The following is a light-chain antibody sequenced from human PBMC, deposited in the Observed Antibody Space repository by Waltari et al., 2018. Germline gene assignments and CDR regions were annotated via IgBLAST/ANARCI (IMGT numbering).Light chain of an antibody. CDR2: EVS. J-gene: IGLJ2*01. Sequence: QSALTQPASVSGSPGQSITISCTGTSSDVGSYNLVSWYQQHPGKAPKLMIYEVSKRPAGVSTRISCSKSGNTASLTISGLQAEDEADYYCCSYAGSSTPVVFGGGTKLTVL. CDR3: CSYAGSSTPVV. V-gene: IGLV2-23*02. CDR1: SSDVGSYNL.